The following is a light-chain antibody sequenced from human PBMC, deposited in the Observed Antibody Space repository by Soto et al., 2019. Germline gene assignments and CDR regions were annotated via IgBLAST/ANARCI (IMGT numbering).Light chain of an antibody. CDR2: DVS. J-gene: IGLJ1*01. CDR3: TSYTSSGTYV. CDR1: NSDVGGYNY. Sequence: QSVLTQPASVSGSPGQSITISCTGTNSDVGGYNYVSWYQQHPGKAPKPMIYDVSNRPSGVSNRFSGSKSGNTASLTISGLQAVDEADSYCTSYTSSGTYVFGTGTKVTVL. V-gene: IGLV2-14*01.